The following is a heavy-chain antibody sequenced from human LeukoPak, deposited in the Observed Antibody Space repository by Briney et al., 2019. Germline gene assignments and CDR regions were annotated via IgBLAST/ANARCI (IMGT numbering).Heavy chain of an antibody. CDR3: ARRGYSYGSAYYGMDV. Sequence: ASVKVSCKASGYTFTSYAMHWVRQAPGQRLEWMGWINVGNGNTKYSQKFQGRVTITRDTSASTAYMELSSLRSEDTAVYYCARRGYSYGSAYYGMDVWGQGTTVTVSS. D-gene: IGHD5-18*01. CDR2: INVGNGNT. J-gene: IGHJ6*02. CDR1: GYTFTSYA. V-gene: IGHV1-3*01.